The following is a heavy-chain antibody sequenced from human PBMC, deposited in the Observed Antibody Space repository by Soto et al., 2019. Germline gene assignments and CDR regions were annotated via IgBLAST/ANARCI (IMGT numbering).Heavy chain of an antibody. CDR1: GFTFSSYG. J-gene: IGHJ4*02. Sequence: GSLRLSCAASGFTFSSYGMHWVRQAPGKGLEWVAVISYDGSNKYYADSVKGRFTISRDNSKNTLYLQMNSLRAEDTAVYFCAKDLGYIGSTTGLFDYWGQGTLVTVSS. D-gene: IGHD6-13*01. V-gene: IGHV3-30*18. CDR3: AKDLGYIGSTTGLFDY. CDR2: ISYDGSNK.